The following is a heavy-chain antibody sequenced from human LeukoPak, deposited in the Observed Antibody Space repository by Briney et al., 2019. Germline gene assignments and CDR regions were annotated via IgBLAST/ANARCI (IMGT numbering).Heavy chain of an antibody. D-gene: IGHD1-26*01. CDR1: GFTFSSYA. J-gene: IGHJ4*02. CDR3: AKDPDSRSQGYFDY. Sequence: GGSLRLSCAASGFTFSSYAMSWVRRAPGKGLEWVSAIIGVGGTTYYADSVKGRFTISRDNSMNALFLQMNSLRADDTAVYYCAKDPDSRSQGYFDYWGQGTLVTVSS. V-gene: IGHV3-23*01. CDR2: IIGVGGTT.